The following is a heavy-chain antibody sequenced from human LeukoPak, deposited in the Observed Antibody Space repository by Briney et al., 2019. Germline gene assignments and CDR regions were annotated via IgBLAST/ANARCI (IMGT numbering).Heavy chain of an antibody. V-gene: IGHV1-58*02. J-gene: IGHJ3*02. Sequence: GASVKVSCKASGYTFTSYGISWVRQAPGQRLEWIGRIVVGSGNTDHAQKFQGRLTITRDISTSTAYMELSSLTSDDTAVYYCAAVPNANAWYWDDAFDIWGQGTMVTVSS. CDR2: IVVGSGNT. CDR1: GYTFTSYG. D-gene: IGHD2-8*02. CDR3: AAVPNANAWYWDDAFDI.